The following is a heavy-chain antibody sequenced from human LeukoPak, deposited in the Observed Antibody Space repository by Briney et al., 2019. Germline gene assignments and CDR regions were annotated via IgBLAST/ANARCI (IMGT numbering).Heavy chain of an antibody. D-gene: IGHD3-10*01. J-gene: IGHJ4*02. CDR3: ARRRPGVGFDY. CDR2: INHSRST. Sequence: SETLSLTCAVYGGSFSGYYWSWIRQPPGKGLEWIGEINHSRSTNYNPSLKSRVTISVDTSKNQFSLKLSSVTAADTAVYYCARRRPGVGFDYWGQGTLVTVSS. CDR1: GGSFSGYY. V-gene: IGHV4-34*01.